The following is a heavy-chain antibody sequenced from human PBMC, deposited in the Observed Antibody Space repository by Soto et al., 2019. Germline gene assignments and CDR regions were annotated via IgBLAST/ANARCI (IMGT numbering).Heavy chain of an antibody. CDR2: IKIKTDGGTT. CDR3: TTPNMTQAN. Sequence: VQLVESGGGLVQPGGSLRLSCAASGFTFSNAWMSWVRQAPGKGLEWVGRIKIKTDGGTTDYAAPVKGRFTISRDDSKNTLYLQMNSLKTEDTAVYYCTTPNMTQANWGQGTLVTVSS. J-gene: IGHJ4*02. CDR1: GFTFSNAW. V-gene: IGHV3-15*01.